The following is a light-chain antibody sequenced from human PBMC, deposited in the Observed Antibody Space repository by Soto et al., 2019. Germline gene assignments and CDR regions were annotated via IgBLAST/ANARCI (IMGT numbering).Light chain of an antibody. V-gene: IGLV1-40*01. CDR1: SSNIGAGYD. J-gene: IGLJ3*02. CDR3: QSYDSSLSGWV. Sequence: QSVLTQPPSVSGAPGQWVTISCTESSSNIGAGYDVHWYQQLPGTAPKLLIYGNSNRPSGVPDRFSGSKSGTSASLAITGLQAEDDADYYCQSYDSSLSGWVFGGGTKLTVL. CDR2: GNS.